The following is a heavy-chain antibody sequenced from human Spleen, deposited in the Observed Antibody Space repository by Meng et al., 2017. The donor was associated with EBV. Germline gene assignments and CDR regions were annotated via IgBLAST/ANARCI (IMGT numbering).Heavy chain of an antibody. D-gene: IGHD1-26*01. CDR1: GYTFSHYP. V-gene: IGHV7-4-1*02. CDR2: INTDTGNP. Sequence: QVQLVQSGYELKKSGASVKVSCKTSGYTFSHYPMSWVRQAPGQGLEWMGWINTDTGNPTYAPGFTGRFVFSLDTSLSTTYLQISSLKTEDTAVYFCARDGLGATMFDFWGQGTLVTVSS. CDR3: ARDGLGATMFDF. J-gene: IGHJ4*02.